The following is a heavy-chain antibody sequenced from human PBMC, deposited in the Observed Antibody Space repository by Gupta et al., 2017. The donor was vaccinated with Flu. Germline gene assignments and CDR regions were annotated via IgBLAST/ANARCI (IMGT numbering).Heavy chain of an antibody. CDR3: ARDPPRAFRVNYYGMDV. Sequence: QVQLVQSGAEVKKPGASVKVSCKASGYTFTGYYMHWVRQAPGQGLEWMGWIHPNSGGTNYAQKFQGRVTMTRDTSSSTAYMGLRRLRADDTAVYYCARDPPRAFRVNYYGMDVWGQGTTVTVSS. CDR2: IHPNSGGT. V-gene: IGHV1-2*02. D-gene: IGHD3-10*01. CDR1: GYTFTGYY. J-gene: IGHJ6*02.